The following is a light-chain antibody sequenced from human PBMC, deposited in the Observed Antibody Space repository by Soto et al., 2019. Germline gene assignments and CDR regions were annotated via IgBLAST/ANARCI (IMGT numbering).Light chain of an antibody. J-gene: IGLJ3*02. V-gene: IGLV2-14*01. CDR3: SSYTSDSTWV. CDR2: EVS. CDR1: ISDLGTYNY. Sequence: QAVVTQPASVSGSPGQSITISCTGTISDLGTYNYVSWYQQHPGKAPRLLIFEVSNRPSGVSNRFSGSKSGYTASLTISGLQAEDEADYYCSSYTSDSTWVFGGGTKLTVL.